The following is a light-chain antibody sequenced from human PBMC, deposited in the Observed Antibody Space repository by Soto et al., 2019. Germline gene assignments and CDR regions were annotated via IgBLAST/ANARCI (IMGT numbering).Light chain of an antibody. V-gene: IGLV2-18*03. Sequence: QSVLTQPPSVSGSPGQSVTISCTGASSDVGSYNRVSWYQQPPGTAPKLMIYEVSNRPSGVPDRFSGSKSGNTASLTTSGLQAEDEADYYCNAYTSITPSVFVTRTKVTVL. CDR3: NAYTSITPSV. CDR1: SSDVGSYNR. J-gene: IGLJ1*01. CDR2: EVS.